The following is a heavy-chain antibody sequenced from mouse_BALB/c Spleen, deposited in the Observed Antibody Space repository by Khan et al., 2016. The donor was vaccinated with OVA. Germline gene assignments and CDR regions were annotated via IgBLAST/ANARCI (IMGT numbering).Heavy chain of an antibody. V-gene: IGHV9-1*02. CDR1: GYTFTNYG. CDR2: INTYTGEP. J-gene: IGHJ1*01. CDR3: ARTYYSYDRYFDV. Sequence: LVESGPELKKPGETVKISCKASGYTFTNYGMNWVKQAPGKGLKWMGWINTYTGEPTYADDFKGRFAFSLDTSACTAYLQISNLKNEDMATFFCARTYYSYDRYFDVWGAGTTVTVSS. D-gene: IGHD2-14*01.